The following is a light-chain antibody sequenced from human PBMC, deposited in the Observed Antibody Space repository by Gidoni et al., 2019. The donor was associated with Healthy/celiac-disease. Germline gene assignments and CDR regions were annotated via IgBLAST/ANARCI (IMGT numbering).Light chain of an antibody. Sequence: EIVLTQSPATLSLSPGERATLSCRASQSVSSYLAWYQQKPGQAPRLLIYDASNRATGIPARCSGSGSGTDFTLTISGLEPEDFAVYYCQQRSNWPRGTFGQGTKLEIK. J-gene: IGKJ2*02. CDR3: QQRSNWPRGT. V-gene: IGKV3-11*01. CDR1: QSVSSY. CDR2: DAS.